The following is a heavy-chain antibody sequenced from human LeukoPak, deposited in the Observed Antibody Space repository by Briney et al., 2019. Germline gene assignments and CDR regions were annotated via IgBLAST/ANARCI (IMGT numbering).Heavy chain of an antibody. CDR2: ISFDANSK. V-gene: IGHV3-30*03. J-gene: IGHJ3*02. CDR3: VRESGLGSAFEI. D-gene: IGHD1-26*01. CDR1: GIPFSRHG. Sequence: GGSLRLSCAASGIPFSRHGIYWVRQAPGKGLEWVAVISFDANSKYYADSVKGRLTISRDTSTVYLQMDSLRDEDTAVYYCVRESGLGSAFEIWGQGTMVTVSS.